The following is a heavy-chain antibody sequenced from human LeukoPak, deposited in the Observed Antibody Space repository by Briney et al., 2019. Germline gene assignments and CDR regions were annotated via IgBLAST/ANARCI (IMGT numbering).Heavy chain of an antibody. D-gene: IGHD6-19*01. J-gene: IGHJ5*02. Sequence: GGSLRLSCAASGFTFSSYAMSWVRQAPGKGLEWVSAISGSGGSTYYADSVKGRFTISRDNSKNTLYLQMNSLRAEDTAVYYCARTTVAGTPRGWFDPWGQGTLVTVSS. CDR1: GFTFSSYA. CDR2: ISGSGGST. V-gene: IGHV3-23*01. CDR3: ARTTVAGTPRGWFDP.